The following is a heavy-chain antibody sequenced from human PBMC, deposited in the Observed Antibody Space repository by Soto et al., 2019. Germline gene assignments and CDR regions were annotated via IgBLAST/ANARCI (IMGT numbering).Heavy chain of an antibody. Sequence: QVQLVESGGGVVQPGRSLRLSCAASGFTFSSYAMHWVRQAPGKGLEWVAVISYDGSNKYYADSVKGRFTISRDNSKNTLYRRMSGLRAEDTAVYYCASDQNYYDSSGHYPYYYYYGMDVWGQGTTVTVSS. CDR1: GFTFSSYA. V-gene: IGHV3-30-3*01. J-gene: IGHJ6*02. CDR3: ASDQNYYDSSGHYPYYYYYGMDV. CDR2: ISYDGSNK. D-gene: IGHD3-22*01.